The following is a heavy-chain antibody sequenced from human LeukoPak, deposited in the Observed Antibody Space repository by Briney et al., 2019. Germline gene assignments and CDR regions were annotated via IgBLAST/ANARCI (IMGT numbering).Heavy chain of an antibody. J-gene: IGHJ4*02. CDR1: GGSISSTTFS. CDR2: IYYSGTT. V-gene: IGHV4-39*07. D-gene: IGHD2-15*01. CDR3: ARGWHDGLAFYHCPGE. Sequence: SETLSLTCTVSGGSISSTTFSWGWIRQAPGGGLEWIVSIYYSGTTNYNPSLKSRVTISVDTSNNQFSLRMNSVIAADTAVYYCARGWHDGLAFYHCPGEWGQGTLVTVSS.